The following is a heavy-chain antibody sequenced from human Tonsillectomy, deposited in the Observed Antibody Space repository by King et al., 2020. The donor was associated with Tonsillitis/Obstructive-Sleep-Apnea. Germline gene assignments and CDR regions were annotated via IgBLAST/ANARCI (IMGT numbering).Heavy chain of an antibody. J-gene: IGHJ4*02. CDR3: TTGYCTNRVCYSPDY. CDR1: GFTFSNAW. D-gene: IGHD2-8*01. V-gene: IGHV3-15*01. Sequence: VQLVESGGGLVKPGGSLRLSCAASGFTFSNAWMSWVRQAPGKGLEWVGRIKSKTDGGTTDYAAPVKGRFTISRDDSKNTLYLQMNSLKTEDTAVYYCTTGYCTNRVCYSPDYCGQGTLVTVSS. CDR2: IKSKTDGGTT.